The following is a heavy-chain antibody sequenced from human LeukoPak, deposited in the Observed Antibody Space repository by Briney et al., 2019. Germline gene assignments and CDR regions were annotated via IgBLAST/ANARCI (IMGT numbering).Heavy chain of an antibody. Sequence: ASVKVSCKASGYTFTSYYMHWVRQAPGQGLEWMGIINPSGGSTSYAQKFQGRVTMTRGTSTSTVYMELSSLRSGDTAVYYCARSSRYYYDSSHTGDWFDPRGQGTLVTVSS. J-gene: IGHJ5*02. CDR1: GYTFTSYY. D-gene: IGHD3-22*01. CDR3: ARSSRYYYDSSHTGDWFDP. V-gene: IGHV1-46*01. CDR2: INPSGGST.